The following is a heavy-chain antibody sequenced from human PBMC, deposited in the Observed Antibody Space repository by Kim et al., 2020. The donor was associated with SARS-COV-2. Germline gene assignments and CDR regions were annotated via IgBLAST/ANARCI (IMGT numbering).Heavy chain of an antibody. CDR2: KQDGSEQ. CDR3: ARDQNIYDY. V-gene: IGHV3-7*03. Sequence: KQDGSEQYDVDSVKGRFTISRDNAKNSLYLQMNSLRAEDTAVYYCARDQNIYDYWGQGTLVTVSS. J-gene: IGHJ4*02. D-gene: IGHD2-21*01.